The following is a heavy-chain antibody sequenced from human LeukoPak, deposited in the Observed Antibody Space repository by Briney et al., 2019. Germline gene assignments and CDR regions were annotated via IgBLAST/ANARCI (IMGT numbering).Heavy chain of an antibody. CDR2: IISKADGYAT. D-gene: IGHD1-1*01. J-gene: IGHJ4*02. V-gene: IGHV3-73*01. CDR3: STAVRTRFDY. Sequence: QSGGSLKLSCAASGFTFSGAHMHWVRQASGKGLEWVGCIISKADGYATAYAASMKCRFTIYRDDSKNTAYLQMSSLKTEDTAVYFCSTAVRTRFDYWGQGILVTVSS. CDR1: GFTFSGAH.